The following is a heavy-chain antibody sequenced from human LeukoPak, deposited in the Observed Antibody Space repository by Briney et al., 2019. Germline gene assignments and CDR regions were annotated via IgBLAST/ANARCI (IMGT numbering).Heavy chain of an antibody. V-gene: IGHV3-30*18. CDR3: AKVPAGGAYCGGDCYVLDY. Sequence: GGSLRLSCAASGFTFGSYWMSWVRQAPGKGLEWVAVTSYDGSNKYYADSVKGRFTISRDNSKNTLYLQMNSLRAEDTAVYYCAKVPAGGAYCGGDCYVLDYWGQGTLVTVSS. CDR1: GFTFGSYW. D-gene: IGHD2-21*02. CDR2: TSYDGSNK. J-gene: IGHJ4*02.